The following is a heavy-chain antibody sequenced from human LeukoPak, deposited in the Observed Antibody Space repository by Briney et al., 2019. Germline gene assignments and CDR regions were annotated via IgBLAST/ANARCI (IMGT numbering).Heavy chain of an antibody. D-gene: IGHD6-19*01. V-gene: IGHV3-74*01. CDR1: GFTFSRYW. CDR3: ARDGKAVAGTLDY. J-gene: IGHJ4*02. Sequence: GGSVSLFCAASGFTFSRYWMHWVRHAPGKGLVWVSHIDSDGTSTSYADSGKGRFTISRDNAKNTLYLQMNSLRAEDTAVYYCARDGKAVAGTLDYWGQGTLVTVSS. CDR2: IDSDGTST.